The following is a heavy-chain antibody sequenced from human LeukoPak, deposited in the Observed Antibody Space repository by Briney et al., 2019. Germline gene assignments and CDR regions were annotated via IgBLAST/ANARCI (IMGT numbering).Heavy chain of an antibody. J-gene: IGHJ4*02. Sequence: SETLSLTCAVYGGSFSGYYWSWIRQPPGKGLEWIGEINHSGSTNYNSPLKSRVTISVDTSKNQFSLKLSSVTAADTAVYYCARGFGYYYGSGIERRLDYWGQGTLVTVS. CDR1: GGSFSGYY. CDR2: INHSGST. V-gene: IGHV4-34*01. CDR3: ARGFGYYYGSGIERRLDY. D-gene: IGHD3-10*01.